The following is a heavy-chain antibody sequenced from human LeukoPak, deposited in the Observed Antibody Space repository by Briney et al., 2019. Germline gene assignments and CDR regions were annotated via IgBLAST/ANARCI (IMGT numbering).Heavy chain of an antibody. D-gene: IGHD4-17*01. CDR2: IYPGDSDT. CDR3: ASRYGAETAFDI. V-gene: IGHV5-51*01. Sequence: GESLMISCKGSGYTFTNYWIGWVRQMPGKGLDFMGIIYPGDSDTRYSPSFQGQVTISADKSFTTAYLQWSSLKTSDTAMYYCASRYGAETAFDIWGQGTMVTVSS. J-gene: IGHJ3*02. CDR1: GYTFTNYW.